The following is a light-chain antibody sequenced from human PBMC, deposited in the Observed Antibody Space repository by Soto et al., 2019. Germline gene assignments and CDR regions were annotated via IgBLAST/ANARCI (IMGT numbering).Light chain of an antibody. CDR3: SSYTSGGNYV. J-gene: IGLJ1*01. CDR2: DVS. V-gene: IGLV2-14*01. CDR1: SSDVAAYNF. Sequence: QSVLTQPASVSGSPGQSVAIPCTGTSSDVAAYNFVSWYQQHPGKAPKLMVFDVSNRPSGVSNRFSGSKSGNTASLTISGLEAEDEADYYCSSYTSGGNYVFGTGTKVTVL.